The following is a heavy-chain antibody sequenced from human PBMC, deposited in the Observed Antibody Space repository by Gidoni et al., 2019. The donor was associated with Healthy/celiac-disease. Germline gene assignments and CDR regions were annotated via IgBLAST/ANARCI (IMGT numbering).Heavy chain of an antibody. CDR1: GGTFSSYA. Sequence: QVQLVQSGAEVKKPGSSVKISCKASGGTFSSYAISWVRQAPGHGLEWMGGIIPIFGTANYAQKFQGRVTITADESTSTAYMELSSLRSEDTAVYYCALIEYSSSSGVNWFDPWGQGTLVTVSS. CDR2: IIPIFGTA. V-gene: IGHV1-69*01. D-gene: IGHD6-6*01. J-gene: IGHJ5*02. CDR3: ALIEYSSSSGVNWFDP.